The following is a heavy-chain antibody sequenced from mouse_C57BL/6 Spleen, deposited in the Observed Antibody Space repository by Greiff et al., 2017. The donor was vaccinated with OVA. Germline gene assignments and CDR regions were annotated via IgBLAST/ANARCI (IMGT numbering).Heavy chain of an antibody. CDR1: GYTFTSYW. V-gene: IGHV1-62-3*01. CDR2: IDPNSGGT. D-gene: IGHD2-2*01. CDR3: ARWIGGYPQFAY. J-gene: IGHJ3*01. Sequence: QVQLQQPGAELVKPGASVKLSCKASGYTFTSYWMHWVKQRPGRGLEWIGRIDPNSGGTKYNEKFKSKATFTADTSSNPAYMQLSSLTTEDSAIYYGARWIGGYPQFAYWGQGTLVTVSA.